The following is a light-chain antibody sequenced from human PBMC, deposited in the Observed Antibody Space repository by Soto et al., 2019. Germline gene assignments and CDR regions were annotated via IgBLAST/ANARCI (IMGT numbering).Light chain of an antibody. Sequence: EIVMTQSPTTLSVSPGERATLSCRTSQTINSNLAWYQQKPGQAPRLLIYGASTRATGIPARFAGSGSGTDFTLTISSLQSEDFAVYYCQQFHDRPITFGQGTRLEIK. J-gene: IGKJ5*01. V-gene: IGKV3-15*01. CDR2: GAS. CDR1: QTINSN. CDR3: QQFHDRPIT.